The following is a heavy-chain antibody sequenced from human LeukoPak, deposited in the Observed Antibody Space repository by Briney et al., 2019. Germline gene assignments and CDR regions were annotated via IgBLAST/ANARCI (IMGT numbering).Heavy chain of an antibody. D-gene: IGHD6-19*01. J-gene: IGHJ4*02. CDR1: GFTFSSYE. CDR3: ARDRYPLRSGPFDY. CDR2: ISSSGSTI. Sequence: GGSLRLSCAASGFTFSSYEMNWVRQAPGKGLEWVSYISSSGSTIYYADSVKGRFTISRDNSKNTLYLQMNSLRAEDTVVYYCARDRYPLRSGPFDYWGQGTLVTVSS. V-gene: IGHV3-48*03.